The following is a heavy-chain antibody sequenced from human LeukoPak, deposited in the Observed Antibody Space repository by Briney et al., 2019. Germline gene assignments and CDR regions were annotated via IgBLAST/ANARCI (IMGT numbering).Heavy chain of an antibody. CDR3: ASSNYYYYYMDV. CDR2: IYYSGST. CDR1: GGSISSYY. Sequence: PSETLSLTCTVSGGSISSYYWSWSRQPPGKGLEWIGYIYYSGSTNYNPSLKSRVTISVDTSKNQFSLKLSSVTAADTAVYYCASSNYYYYYMDVWGKGTTVTISS. V-gene: IGHV4-59*01. J-gene: IGHJ6*03.